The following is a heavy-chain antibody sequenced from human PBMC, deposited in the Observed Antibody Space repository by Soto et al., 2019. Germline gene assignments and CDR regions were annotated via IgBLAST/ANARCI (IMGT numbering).Heavy chain of an antibody. V-gene: IGHV3-66*01. CDR2: IYSGGST. CDR1: GFTFSSYA. J-gene: IGHJ4*02. D-gene: IGHD6-19*01. Sequence: PGGSLRLSCAASGFTFSSYAMSWVRQAPGKGLEWVSVIYSGGSTYYADSVKGRFTFSRDNSKNTLYLQMNSLRAEDTAVYYCARDGRNSGWYSHFDYWGQGTQVTVSS. CDR3: ARDGRNSGWYSHFDY.